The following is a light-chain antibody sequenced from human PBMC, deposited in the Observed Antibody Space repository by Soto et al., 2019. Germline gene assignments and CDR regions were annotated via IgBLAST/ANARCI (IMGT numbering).Light chain of an antibody. CDR1: SSNIGSNY. CDR2: RNS. Sequence: QAVVTQPPSASGTPGQRVTISCSGSSSNIGSNYVYWYQQLPGTAPKLLIYRNSQRPSGVPDRFSGSKSGTSASLAISGLRSEDEADYYCAAWDDSLSGVVFGGGTKVTVL. V-gene: IGLV1-47*01. J-gene: IGLJ3*02. CDR3: AAWDDSLSGVV.